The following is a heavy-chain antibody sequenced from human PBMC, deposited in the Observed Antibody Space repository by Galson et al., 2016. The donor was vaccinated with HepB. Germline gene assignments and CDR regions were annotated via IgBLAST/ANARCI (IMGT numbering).Heavy chain of an antibody. CDR1: GYTFTNYG. CDR2: ISGYNGKT. CDR3: ARVDIVVVPDNAYYFYGMDV. V-gene: IGHV1-18*01. D-gene: IGHD2-2*01. J-gene: IGHJ6*02. Sequence: SVKVSCKASGYTFTNYGTSWVRQAPGQGLEWMGWISGYNGKTNHEQKFQGRLTMTTDTSTSTAYMELRSLRSDDTAVYYCARVDIVVVPDNAYYFYGMDVWGQGTTVTVSS.